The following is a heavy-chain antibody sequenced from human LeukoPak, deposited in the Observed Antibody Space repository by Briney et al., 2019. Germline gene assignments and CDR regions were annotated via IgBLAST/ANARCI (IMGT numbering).Heavy chain of an antibody. D-gene: IGHD2-2*01. J-gene: IGHJ5*02. CDR2: IYHSGST. V-gene: IGHV4-30-2*01. Sequence: ASETLSLTCAVSGGSISSGGYFWSWIRQPPGKGLEWIGYIYHSGSTYYNPSLKSRVTISVDRSKNQFSLKLSSVTAADTAVYYCARAIVVVPAAITNWFDPWGQGTLVTVSS. CDR3: ARAIVVVPAAITNWFDP. CDR1: GGSISSGGYF.